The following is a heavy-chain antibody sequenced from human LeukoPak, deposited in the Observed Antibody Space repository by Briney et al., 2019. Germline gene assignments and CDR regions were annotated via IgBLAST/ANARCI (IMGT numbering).Heavy chain of an antibody. V-gene: IGHV1-18*01. Sequence: GASVKVSCKASGYTFTSYGISWVRQAPGQGLEWMGWISAYNGNTNYAQKLQGRVTMTTDTSTSTAYMELRSLRSDDTAVYYCARDSLYCSSTSCSVIWGQGTMVTVSS. CDR2: ISAYNGNT. J-gene: IGHJ3*02. D-gene: IGHD2-2*01. CDR1: GYTFTSYG. CDR3: ARDSLYCSSTSCSVI.